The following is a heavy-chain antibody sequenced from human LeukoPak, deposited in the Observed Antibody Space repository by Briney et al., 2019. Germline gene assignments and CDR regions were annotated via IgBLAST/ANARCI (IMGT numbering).Heavy chain of an antibody. J-gene: IGHJ3*02. CDR2: MNPNSGNT. CDR1: GYTFTSYD. D-gene: IGHD6-6*01. Sequence: ASVKVSCKASGYTFTSYDINWVRQATGQGLEWMGWMNPNSGNTGYAQKFQGRVTMTRNTSIGTAYMELGSLRSEDTAVYYCARVVRRGIAARPAAFDIWGQGTMVTVSS. CDR3: ARVVRRGIAARPAAFDI. V-gene: IGHV1-8*01.